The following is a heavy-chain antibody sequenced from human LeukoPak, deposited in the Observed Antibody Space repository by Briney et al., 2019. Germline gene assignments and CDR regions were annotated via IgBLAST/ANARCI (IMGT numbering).Heavy chain of an antibody. CDR1: GYTFTSYG. CDR2: ISAYNGNT. CDR3: ARDSPTSSPYYYDSRPYYYGMDV. J-gene: IGHJ6*02. Sequence: ASVKVSCKASGYTFTSYGISWVRQAPGQGLEWMGWISAYNGNTNYAQRLQGRVTMTTDTSTRTAYMELRSLRSDDTAVYYCARDSPTSSPYYYDSRPYYYGMDVWGQGTTVTVSS. V-gene: IGHV1-18*01. D-gene: IGHD3-22*01.